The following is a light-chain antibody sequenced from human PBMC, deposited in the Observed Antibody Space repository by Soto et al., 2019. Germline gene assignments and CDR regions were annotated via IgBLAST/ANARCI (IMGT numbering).Light chain of an antibody. Sequence: SVLTQPPSVSGAPGQRVTISCTGSSSNIGAGYDVHWYQQLPGTAPKLLIYGNSNRPSGVPDRFSGAKSGTSASLAITGLQAEDEADYHCQSYDSSLGGSGVFGGGTKLTVL. CDR3: QSYDSSLGGSGV. J-gene: IGLJ2*01. CDR2: GNS. V-gene: IGLV1-40*01. CDR1: SSNIGAGYD.